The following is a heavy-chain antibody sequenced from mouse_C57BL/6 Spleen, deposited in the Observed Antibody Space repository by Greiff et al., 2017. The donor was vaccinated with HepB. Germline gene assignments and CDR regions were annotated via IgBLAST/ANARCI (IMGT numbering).Heavy chain of an antibody. CDR3: ARSPSYPLYAMDY. V-gene: IGHV1-59*01. D-gene: IGHD2-10*01. CDR2: IDPSDSYT. Sequence: QVQLQQPGAELVRPGTSVKLSCKASGYTFTSYWMHWVQQRPGQGLEWIGVIDPSDSYTNYNQKFKGKATLTIDTSTSTAYMQLSSLTSEDSAVYYCARSPSYPLYAMDYWGQGTSVTVSS. CDR1: GYTFTSYW. J-gene: IGHJ4*01.